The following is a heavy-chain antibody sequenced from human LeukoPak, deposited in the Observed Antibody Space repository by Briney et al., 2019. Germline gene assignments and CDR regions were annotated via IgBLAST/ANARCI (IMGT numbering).Heavy chain of an antibody. CDR1: GGSISSSSYY. Sequence: PSETLSLTCTVSGGSISSSSYYWGWIRQPPGKGLEWIGSIYYSGSTYYNPSLKSRVTISVDTSKKQFSLKPSSVTAADTAVYYCAREVLEGTYYYDSSGYCFDYWGQGTLVTVSS. J-gene: IGHJ4*02. CDR3: AREVLEGTYYYDSSGYCFDY. V-gene: IGHV4-39*02. D-gene: IGHD3-22*01. CDR2: IYYSGST.